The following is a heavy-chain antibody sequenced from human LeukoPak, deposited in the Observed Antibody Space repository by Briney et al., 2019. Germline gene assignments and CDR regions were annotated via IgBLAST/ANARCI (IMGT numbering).Heavy chain of an antibody. Sequence: PSETLPLTCNVSGVSISSSSYYWGWIRQPPGKGLEWIGSIYSSGRTYYSSSLKSRVTISIDTSKHQVSLKMSSVTAADTAVYYCARPGYNYGQFDYWGQGALVTVSS. CDR3: ARPGYNYGQFDY. CDR2: IYSSGRT. CDR1: GVSISSSSYY. J-gene: IGHJ4*02. D-gene: IGHD5-18*01. V-gene: IGHV4-39*01.